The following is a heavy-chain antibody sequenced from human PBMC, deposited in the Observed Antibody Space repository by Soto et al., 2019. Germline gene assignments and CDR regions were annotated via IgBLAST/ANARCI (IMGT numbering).Heavy chain of an antibody. CDR3: ARDKGCGCDCYQHWYFDL. CDR2: IIPIFGTA. V-gene: IGHV1-69*01. J-gene: IGHJ2*01. D-gene: IGHD2-21*02. Sequence: QVQLVQSGAEVKKPGSSVKVSCKASGGTFSSYAISWVRQAPGQGLEWMGGIIPIFGTANYAQKFQGRVTITADESTSTAYMELSSLRSEDTAVYYCARDKGCGCDCYQHWYFDLWGRGTLVTVSS. CDR1: GGTFSSYA.